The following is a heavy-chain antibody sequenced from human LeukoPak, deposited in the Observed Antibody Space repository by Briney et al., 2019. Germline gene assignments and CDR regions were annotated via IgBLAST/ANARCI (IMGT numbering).Heavy chain of an antibody. Sequence: SETLSLTCTLSGGSISSGSYYWSWIRQPAGKGLEWIGRIYTSGSTNHNPSLKSRVTISVDTSKNQCSLKLSSVSAADTAVYYCSRMAAIFGVVVAFDIWGQGTMVTVSS. CDR2: IYTSGST. V-gene: IGHV4-61*02. J-gene: IGHJ3*02. D-gene: IGHD3-3*01. CDR3: SRMAAIFGVVVAFDI. CDR1: GGSISSGSYY.